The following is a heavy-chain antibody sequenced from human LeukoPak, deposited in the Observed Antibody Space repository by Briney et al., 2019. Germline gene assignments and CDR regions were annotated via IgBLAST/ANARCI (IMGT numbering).Heavy chain of an antibody. CDR1: GGSFSSYY. CDR3: ASRSTYYYGSGSYYWSY. CDR2: IDHSGST. Sequence: SETLSLTCTVSGGSFSSYYWTWIRQPPGKGLEGIGYIDHSGSTNYNPSLKSRVTISSDTSKNQFSLKLSSVTAADTAVYYCASRSTYYYGSGSYYWSYWGQGTLVTVSS. V-gene: IGHV4-59*08. J-gene: IGHJ4*02. D-gene: IGHD3-10*01.